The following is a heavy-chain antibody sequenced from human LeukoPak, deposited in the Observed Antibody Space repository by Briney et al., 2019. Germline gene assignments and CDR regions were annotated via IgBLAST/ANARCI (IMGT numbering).Heavy chain of an antibody. D-gene: IGHD2-15*01. J-gene: IGHJ4*02. Sequence: SSETLSLTCTVSGGSISSYYWSWIRQPPGEGLEWIGYIYYSGSTNYNPSLKSRVTISVDTSKNQFSLKLSSVTAADTAVYYCARGYCSGGSCYSARYWGQGTLVTVSS. CDR1: GGSISSYY. CDR3: ARGYCSGGSCYSARY. V-gene: IGHV4-59*01. CDR2: IYYSGST.